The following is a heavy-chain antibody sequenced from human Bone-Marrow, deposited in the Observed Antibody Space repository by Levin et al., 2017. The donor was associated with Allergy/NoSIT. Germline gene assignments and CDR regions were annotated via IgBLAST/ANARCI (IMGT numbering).Heavy chain of an antibody. CDR3: SRWITVIDYYYYYYMDG. Sequence: GGSLRLSCAASGFTFGDYGFSWVRQAPGKGLEWVAFIRNKAYGGTTEYAASVKGRFTISRDDSKSIAYLQMNSLRTEDTAVYYCSRWITVIDYYYYYYMDGWGEGTTLTVSS. CDR1: GFTFGDYG. J-gene: IGHJ6*03. D-gene: IGHD3-16*01. V-gene: IGHV3-49*04. CDR2: IRNKAYGGTT.